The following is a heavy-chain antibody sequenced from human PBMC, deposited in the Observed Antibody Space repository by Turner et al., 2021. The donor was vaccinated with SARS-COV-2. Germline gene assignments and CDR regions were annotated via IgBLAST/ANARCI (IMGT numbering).Heavy chain of an antibody. CDR2: ISYTGRT. V-gene: IGHV4-39*01. CDR3: ARQGGVDY. CDR1: GGSISTTNHY. Sequence: QLQLQESGPGLVKPSETLSLTCAVSGGSISTTNHYWGWIRQPPGKGLEWIGSISYTGRTFYTPSLKSGVTLSMDTSKNHFSLKVTSVTAADTAVYYCARQGGVDYWGQGTLVTVSS. J-gene: IGHJ4*02.